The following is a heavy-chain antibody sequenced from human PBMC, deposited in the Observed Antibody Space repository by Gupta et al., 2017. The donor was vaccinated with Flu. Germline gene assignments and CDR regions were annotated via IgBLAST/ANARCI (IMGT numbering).Heavy chain of an antibody. D-gene: IGHD3-10*01. CDR3: ARAIYYGSGSYYKPFDY. J-gene: IGHJ4*02. Sequence: MHWVRQAPGQGLEWMGRINPNSGGTNYAQKCQGRVTMTRDTSISTAYMELSRLRSDDTAVYYCARAIYYGSGSYYKPFDYWGRGTLVTVSS. V-gene: IGHV1-2*06. CDR2: INPNSGGT.